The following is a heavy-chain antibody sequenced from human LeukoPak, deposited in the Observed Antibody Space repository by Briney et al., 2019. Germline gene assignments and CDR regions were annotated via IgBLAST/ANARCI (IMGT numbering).Heavy chain of an antibody. J-gene: IGHJ4*02. D-gene: IGHD3-3*01. V-gene: IGHV4-39*07. CDR1: GGSISSGSYF. CDR2: SSYSEST. Sequence: PSETLSLTCTVSGGSISSGSYFWGWIRQPPGKGLEWIGSSSYSESTYYNPSLKSRVTISVDTSKNQFSLKLSSVTAADTAVYYCARLGDFWSGFTNWGQGTLVTVSS. CDR3: ARLGDFWSGFTN.